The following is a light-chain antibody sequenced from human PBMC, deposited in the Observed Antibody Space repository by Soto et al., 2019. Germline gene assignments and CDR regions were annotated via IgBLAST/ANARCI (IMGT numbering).Light chain of an antibody. V-gene: IGLV1-44*01. Sequence: QSVLTQPPSVSATPGQRVTISCSGSYSNIGRNNLAWYQQLPGAAPRRVIYSNNDRPSGVPDRISVSKSGTSASLAISGLQSEDEAYSYCDSWDDSQNGPLMLFGGGTKVTVL. CDR1: YSNIGRNN. CDR3: DSWDDSQNGPLML. J-gene: IGLJ2*01. CDR2: SNN.